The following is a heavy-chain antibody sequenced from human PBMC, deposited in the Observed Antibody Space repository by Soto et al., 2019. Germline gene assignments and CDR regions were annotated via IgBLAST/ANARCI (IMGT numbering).Heavy chain of an antibody. D-gene: IGHD3-16*02. J-gene: IGHJ3*02. CDR3: AKGAPVEYYDYIWGSYRPSDAFDI. V-gene: IGHV3-23*01. Sequence: GGSLRLSCAASGFTFSSYAMSWVRQAPGKGLEWVSAISGSGGSTYYADSVKGRFTISRDNSKNTLYLQMNGLRAEDTAVYYCAKGAPVEYYDYIWGSYRPSDAFDIWGQGTMVTVSS. CDR2: ISGSGGST. CDR1: GFTFSSYA.